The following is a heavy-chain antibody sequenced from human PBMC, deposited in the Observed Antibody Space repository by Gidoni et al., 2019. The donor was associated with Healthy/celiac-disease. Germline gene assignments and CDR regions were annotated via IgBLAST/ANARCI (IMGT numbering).Heavy chain of an antibody. V-gene: IGHV3-30-3*01. CDR1: GFTFSRYD. CDR3: ARDGDDIVVVPAGYYYYYYMDV. J-gene: IGHJ6*03. Sequence: QVQLVESGGGVVQPGRSLRLSCAASGFTFSRYDMHWVRQAPGKGLEWVAVISYDGSNKYYADSVKGRFTISRDNSKNTLYLQMNSLRAEDTAVYYCARDGDDIVVVPAGYYYYYYMDVWGKGTTVTVSS. D-gene: IGHD2-2*01. CDR2: ISYDGSNK.